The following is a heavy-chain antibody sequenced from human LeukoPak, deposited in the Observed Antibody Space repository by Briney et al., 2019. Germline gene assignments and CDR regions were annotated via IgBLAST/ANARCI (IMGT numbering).Heavy chain of an antibody. CDR3: ARAPYYYGSGSYYTGDWFDP. Sequence: GASVKVSCKASGYTFTSYGISWVRQAPGQGLEWMGWISAYNGNTNYAQKLQGRVTMTTDTSTSTAYMELRSLRSDDTAVYYCARAPYYYGSGSYYTGDWFDPWGQGTLVTVSS. V-gene: IGHV1-18*01. D-gene: IGHD3-10*01. J-gene: IGHJ5*02. CDR1: GYTFTSYG. CDR2: ISAYNGNT.